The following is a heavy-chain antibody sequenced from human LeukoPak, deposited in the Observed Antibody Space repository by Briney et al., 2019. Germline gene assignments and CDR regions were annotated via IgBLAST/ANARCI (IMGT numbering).Heavy chain of an antibody. D-gene: IGHD2-15*01. J-gene: IGHJ4*02. Sequence: PSETLSLTCTVSGGSVSSYYWNWIRQPPGKGLEWIGYIYYSGSINYNPSLKSRVTISVDTSKNHFSLKLSSVTAADTALYYCARFDCSAGTCYFDYWGQGTLVTVSS. CDR2: IYYSGSI. CDR3: ARFDCSAGTCYFDY. CDR1: GGSVSSYY. V-gene: IGHV4-59*02.